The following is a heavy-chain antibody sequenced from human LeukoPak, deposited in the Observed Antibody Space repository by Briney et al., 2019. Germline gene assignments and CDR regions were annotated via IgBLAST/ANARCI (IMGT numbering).Heavy chain of an antibody. CDR2: INHSGST. Sequence: PSETLSLTCAVYGGSFSGYYWSWIRQPPGKGLEWIGEINHSGSTNYNPSLKSRVTISVDTSKNQFSLKLSSVTAADTAVYYCARARQWLVFIMAFDIWGQGKMVTVSS. CDR3: ARARQWLVFIMAFDI. J-gene: IGHJ3*02. V-gene: IGHV4-34*01. D-gene: IGHD6-19*01. CDR1: GGSFSGYY.